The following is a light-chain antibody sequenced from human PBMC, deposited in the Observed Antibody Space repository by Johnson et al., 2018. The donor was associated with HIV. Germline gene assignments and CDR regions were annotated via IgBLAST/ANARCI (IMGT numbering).Light chain of an antibody. Sequence: QSVLSQPPSVSAAPGQKVTISCSGSSSNIGNNYVSWYQQLPGTAPKLLIYDNNKRPSGIPDRFSCSKSGTSATLGITGLQTGDEADYYCGTWDSSLTTFYVLATGTMVIVL. CDR2: DNN. V-gene: IGLV1-51*01. J-gene: IGLJ1*01. CDR1: SSNIGNNY. CDR3: GTWDSSLTTFYV.